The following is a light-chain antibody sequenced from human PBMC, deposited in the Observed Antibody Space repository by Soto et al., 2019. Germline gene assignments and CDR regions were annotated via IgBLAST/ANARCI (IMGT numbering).Light chain of an antibody. CDR2: AAS. V-gene: IGKV1-9*01. Sequence: DIQLTQSPSFLSASVGDRVTITCRASQGISNYLAWYQQKPGKAPKLLIYAASTLQSGVPSRFSGSGSGTEFTLTISSLQPDDSATYYCQQCNTFWTFGQGTKVDI. J-gene: IGKJ1*01. CDR1: QGISNY. CDR3: QQCNTFWT.